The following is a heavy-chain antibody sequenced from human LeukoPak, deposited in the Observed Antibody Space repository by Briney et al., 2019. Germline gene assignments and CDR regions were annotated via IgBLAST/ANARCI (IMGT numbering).Heavy chain of an antibody. D-gene: IGHD1-14*01. CDR2: ISYDGSNK. CDR1: GFTFSSYA. Sequence: PGRSLRLSCAASGFTFSSYAMHWVRQAPGKGLEWVAVISYDGSNKYYADSVKGRFTISRDNTKNTLYLQMNSLRAEDTAVYYCARDLGYYWGQGSQVTVSS. J-gene: IGHJ4*02. CDR3: ARDLGYY. V-gene: IGHV3-30-3*01.